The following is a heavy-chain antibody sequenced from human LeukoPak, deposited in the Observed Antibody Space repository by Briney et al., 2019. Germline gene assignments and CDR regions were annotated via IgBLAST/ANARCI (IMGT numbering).Heavy chain of an antibody. Sequence: SETLSLTCTVSGGLISISTYYWGWIRQPPGKGLEWIGSIYYSGTTHYNPSLKSRVTISVDTSKNQFSLKLSSVTAADTAVYYCARDFWSGSNWFDPWGQGTRVTVSS. J-gene: IGHJ5*02. CDR1: GGLISISTYY. V-gene: IGHV4-39*07. D-gene: IGHD3-3*01. CDR3: ARDFWSGSNWFDP. CDR2: IYYSGTT.